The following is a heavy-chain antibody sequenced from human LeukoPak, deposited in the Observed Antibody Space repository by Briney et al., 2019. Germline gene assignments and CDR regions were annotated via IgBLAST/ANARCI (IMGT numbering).Heavy chain of an antibody. Sequence: EPSETLSLTCAVTGASICRSYWWSSVRQPPGKGLEWIGEIHHGGSTKYNPSLKSRVTISVDKSKNQCSLKLSSVTEADTAVYYCAPSPCSGDSCYRFDFWGQGTQVTASS. V-gene: IGHV4-4*02. CDR3: APSPCSGDSCYRFDF. CDR2: IHHGGST. CDR1: GASICRSYW. J-gene: IGHJ4*02. D-gene: IGHD2-15*01.